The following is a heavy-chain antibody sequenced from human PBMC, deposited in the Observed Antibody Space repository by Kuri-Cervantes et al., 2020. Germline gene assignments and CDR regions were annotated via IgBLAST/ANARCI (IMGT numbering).Heavy chain of an antibody. D-gene: IGHD3-3*01. V-gene: IGHV3-53*01. CDR3: TTDRFPPSPFF. CDR2: IYSGGST. Sequence: GGSLRLSCAASGFTVSSNYMSWVRQAPGKGLEWVSVIYSGGSTYYADSVKGRFTISRDNSKNTLYLQMNSLRAEDTAVYYCTTDRFPPSPFFWGQGTMVTVSS. CDR1: GFTVSSNY. J-gene: IGHJ3*01.